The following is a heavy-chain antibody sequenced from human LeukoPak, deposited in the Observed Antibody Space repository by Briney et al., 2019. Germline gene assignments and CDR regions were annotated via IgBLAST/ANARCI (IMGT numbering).Heavy chain of an antibody. Sequence: ASVKVSCKASGYTFNGYHMHWVRQAPGQGLEWMGWINPNSGGTNYAQKFQGRVTMTEDTSTDTAYMELSSLRSEDTAVYYCATKKSLLWFGEHHFDYWGQGTLVTVSS. V-gene: IGHV1-2*02. J-gene: IGHJ4*02. D-gene: IGHD3-10*01. CDR2: INPNSGGT. CDR1: GYTFNGYH. CDR3: ATKKSLLWFGEHHFDY.